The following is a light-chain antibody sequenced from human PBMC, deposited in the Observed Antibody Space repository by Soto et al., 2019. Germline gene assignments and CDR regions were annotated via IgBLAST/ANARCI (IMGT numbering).Light chain of an antibody. CDR3: QHYNSYSEA. CDR1: QTVGVR. V-gene: IGKV3-15*01. CDR2: RAS. Sequence: EIVVTQSPATLSSSPGERATLSCTASQTVGVRLAWYKHKPGQAPKVLIYRASSRATGIPARFSGSGSGTEFTLTISSLQPDDFATYYCQHYNSYSEAFGQGTKVDIK. J-gene: IGKJ1*01.